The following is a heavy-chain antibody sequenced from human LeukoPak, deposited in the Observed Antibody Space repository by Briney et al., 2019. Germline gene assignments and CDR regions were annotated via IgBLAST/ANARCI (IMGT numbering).Heavy chain of an antibody. J-gene: IGHJ6*03. CDR3: AEGRSSNYYYMDV. V-gene: IGHV1-69*05. CDR2: IIPIFGTA. D-gene: IGHD6-6*01. CDR1: GGTFSSYA. Sequence: SVKVSCKASGGTFSSYAISWVRQAPGQGLEWMGGIIPIFGTANYAQKFQGRVTITTDESTSTAYIELSSLRSEDTAVYYCAEGRSSNYYYMDVWGKGTTVTVSS.